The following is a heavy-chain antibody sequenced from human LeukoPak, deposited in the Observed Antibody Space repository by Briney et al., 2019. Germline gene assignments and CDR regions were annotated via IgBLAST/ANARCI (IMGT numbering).Heavy chain of an antibody. V-gene: IGHV4-59*01. CDR1: GGSINIYY. Sequence: PSETLSLTCTVSGGSINIYYWIWIRHPPGKRLEWIGYIYYSGSTNYNPSLKSRVTISVDTSKNQFSLKLSSVTAADTAVYYCARGGAFDIWGQGTMVTVSS. CDR2: IYYSGST. CDR3: ARGGAFDI. J-gene: IGHJ3*02.